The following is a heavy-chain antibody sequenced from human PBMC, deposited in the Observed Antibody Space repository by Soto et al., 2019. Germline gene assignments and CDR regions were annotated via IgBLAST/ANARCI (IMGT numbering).Heavy chain of an antibody. CDR3: ARDPTIFGVVQNYGMDV. CDR1: GYTFTTFG. V-gene: IGHV1-18*01. D-gene: IGHD3-3*01. Sequence: GASVKVSCKASGYTFTTFGISWVRQAPGQRLEWMGWISAYNGYTNYAQKLQGRVTMTTDTSTSTAYMELRSLRSDDTAVYYCARDPTIFGVVQNYGMDVWGQGTTVTVSS. J-gene: IGHJ6*02. CDR2: ISAYNGYT.